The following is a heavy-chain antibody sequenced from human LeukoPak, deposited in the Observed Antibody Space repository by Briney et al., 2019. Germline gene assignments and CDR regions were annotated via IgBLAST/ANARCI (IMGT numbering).Heavy chain of an antibody. Sequence: QSGGSLRLSCAAAGFTFDGYAMHWVRQAPGKGLEWVSRITSDGSSTNYADSVKGRFTISRDNAKNTLYLQMNSLRAEDTAVYYCARASTPGGPFDYWGQGTLVTVSS. CDR1: GFTFDGYA. D-gene: IGHD4-23*01. V-gene: IGHV3-74*01. J-gene: IGHJ4*02. CDR2: ITSDGSST. CDR3: ARASTPGGPFDY.